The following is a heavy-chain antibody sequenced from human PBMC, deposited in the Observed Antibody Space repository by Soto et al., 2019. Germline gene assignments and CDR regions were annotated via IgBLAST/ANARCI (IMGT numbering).Heavy chain of an antibody. J-gene: IGHJ4*02. CDR1: GFTFDDYA. D-gene: IGHD2-21*01. V-gene: IGHV3-9*01. CDR3: ANVENPGDC. CDR2: ISWNSGSI. Sequence: GGSLRLSCAASGFTFDDYAMHWVRQAPGKGLEWVSGISWNSGSIGYADSVKGRFTISRDNAKNSLYLQMNSLRAEDTALYYCANVENPGDCWGQGTLVTVSS.